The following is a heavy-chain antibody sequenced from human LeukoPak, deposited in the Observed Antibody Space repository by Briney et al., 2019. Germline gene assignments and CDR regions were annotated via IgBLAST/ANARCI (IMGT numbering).Heavy chain of an antibody. CDR1: VGTFSSYA. CDR2: IIPIFGTA. Sequence: GASVNVSFKSSVGTFSSYAISWVRQAPGQGREGMGGIIPIFGTANYAQKFQGRVTITADESTSTAYMELSSLRSEDTAVYYCARGPCTGGVCYNAFDIWGQGTMVTVSS. D-gene: IGHD2-8*02. CDR3: ARGPCTGGVCYNAFDI. V-gene: IGHV1-69*13. J-gene: IGHJ3*02.